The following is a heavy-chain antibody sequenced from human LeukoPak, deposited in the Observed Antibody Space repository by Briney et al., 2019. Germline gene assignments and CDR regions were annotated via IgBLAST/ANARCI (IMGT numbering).Heavy chain of an antibody. J-gene: IGHJ6*03. CDR1: GGTFSSYA. D-gene: IGHD2-15*01. Sequence: SVKVSCKASGGTFSSYAISWVRQAPGQGLEWMGGIIPIFGTANYAQKFQGRVTITTDESTSTAYMELSSLRSEDTAVYYCAIKYCSGGSCYNYYYYMDIWGKGTTVTVSS. CDR2: IIPIFGTA. V-gene: IGHV1-69*05. CDR3: AIKYCSGGSCYNYYYYMDI.